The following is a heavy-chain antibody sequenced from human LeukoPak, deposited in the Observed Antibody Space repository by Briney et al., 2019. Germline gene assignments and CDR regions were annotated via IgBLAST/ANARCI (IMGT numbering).Heavy chain of an antibody. CDR3: ARRGYHDYSGFDY. Sequence: GGSLRLSCAGSAFTFSSYSMSWVRQAPGKGLEWVSSISGSSSDIYYADSVKGRFTISRDNAKNSLYLQMKSLRAEDTAVYYCARRGYHDYSGFDYWGQGTLVTVSS. J-gene: IGHJ4*02. CDR1: AFTFSSYS. D-gene: IGHD1-26*01. V-gene: IGHV3-21*01. CDR2: ISGSSSDI.